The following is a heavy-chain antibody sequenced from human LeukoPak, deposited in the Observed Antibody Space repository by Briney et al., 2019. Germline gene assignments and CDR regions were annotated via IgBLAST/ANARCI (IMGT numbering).Heavy chain of an antibody. V-gene: IGHV1-24*01. CDR3: ATEYSSSYFDY. D-gene: IGHD6-6*01. J-gene: IGHJ4*02. CDR1: GYTLTELS. Sequence: ASVNVSRKVSGYTLTELSMHWVRPAPGKGREWMGRSYPEDGETNYAQKFQGRVTMTEDTSTDTAYMELSSLRSEDTAVYYCATEYSSSYFDYWGQGTLVTVSS. CDR2: SYPEDGET.